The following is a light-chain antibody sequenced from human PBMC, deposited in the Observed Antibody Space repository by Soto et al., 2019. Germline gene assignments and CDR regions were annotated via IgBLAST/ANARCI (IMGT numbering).Light chain of an antibody. CDR2: GAS. V-gene: IGKV3-20*01. CDR1: QSVGSAY. Sequence: EIVLTQSPGTLSLSPGERATLSCRASQSVGSAYLAWYQHKPGQAPRLLIYGASSRATGIPDRISGSGSGTDFTLTFSRLEPEDFAVYYCQQYGSSRWTFGQGTKVEAK. CDR3: QQYGSSRWT. J-gene: IGKJ1*01.